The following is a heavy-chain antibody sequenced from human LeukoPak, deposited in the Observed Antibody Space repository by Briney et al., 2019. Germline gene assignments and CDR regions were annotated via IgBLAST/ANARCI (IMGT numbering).Heavy chain of an antibody. D-gene: IGHD2-21*02. CDR1: GFTFSNYC. J-gene: IGHJ4*02. V-gene: IGHV3-21*01. Sequence: GGSLRLSCAASGFTFSNYCMNWVRQAPGKGLEWVSSISERSVYIYYADSVKGRFTISRDNAKNSLSLQMNSLRADITAVSYCARTRFCGNDFYPWDFHYWGQGTPVTVSS. CDR3: ARTRFCGNDFYPWDFHY. CDR2: ISERSVYI.